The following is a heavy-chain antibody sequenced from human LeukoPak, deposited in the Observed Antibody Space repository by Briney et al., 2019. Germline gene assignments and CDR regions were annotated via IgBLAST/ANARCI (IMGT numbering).Heavy chain of an antibody. J-gene: IGHJ4*02. Sequence: GGSLRLSCAASGFTFGSYAMHWVRQAPGKGLEWVGIISYDGSNKYYADSVKGRFTISRDNSKNTLYLQMDGLRGEDTAVYYCAKPYGLLRYFDWSRIDYWGQGTLVTVSS. CDR2: ISYDGSNK. CDR1: GFTFGSYA. V-gene: IGHV3-30*18. D-gene: IGHD3-9*01. CDR3: AKPYGLLRYFDWSRIDY.